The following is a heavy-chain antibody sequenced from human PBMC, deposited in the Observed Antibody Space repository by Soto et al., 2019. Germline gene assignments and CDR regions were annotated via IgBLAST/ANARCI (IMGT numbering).Heavy chain of an antibody. CDR2: VSATAGTT. J-gene: IGHJ4*02. CDR3: TKDRLAGGFDY. D-gene: IGHD3-16*01. CDR1: GFTFSNYA. Sequence: CAASGFTFSNYAMSWVRQAPGKGLEWVSLVSATAGTTYYTDSVKGRFTISRDNSRNTVYLQMNSLRADDTAVYYCTKDRLAGGFDYWGQGTLVTVSS. V-gene: IGHV3-23*01.